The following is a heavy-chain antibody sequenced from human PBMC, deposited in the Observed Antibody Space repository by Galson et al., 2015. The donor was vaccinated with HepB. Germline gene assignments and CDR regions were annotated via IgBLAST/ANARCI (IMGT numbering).Heavy chain of an antibody. V-gene: IGHV3-30-3*01. J-gene: IGHJ5*02. CDR3: ARRVTMVRGVMDRLGGFDP. CDR2: ISYDGSNK. Sequence: SLRLSCAASGFTFSSYAMHWVRQAPGKGLEWVAVISYDGSNKYYADYVKGRFTISRDNSKNTLYLQMNSLRAEDTAVYYCARRVTMVRGVMDRLGGFDPWGQGTLVTVSS. D-gene: IGHD3-10*01. CDR1: GFTFSSYA.